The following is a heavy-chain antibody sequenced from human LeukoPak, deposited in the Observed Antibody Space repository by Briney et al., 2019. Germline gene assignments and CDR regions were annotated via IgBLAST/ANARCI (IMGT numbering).Heavy chain of an antibody. CDR3: ARTPDITVVRGVGLFDP. J-gene: IGHJ5*02. D-gene: IGHD3-10*01. CDR1: GVSISGSNYC. CDR2: IYYSGYT. V-gene: IGHV4-39*01. Sequence: PSETLSLTCTVSGVSISGSNYCWGWIRQPPGKGLEWIASIYYSGYTSYNPSLKSRVTMSVDTSKNQFSLKLSSVAAADTAVYFCARTPDITVVRGVGLFDPWGQGTLVSVSS.